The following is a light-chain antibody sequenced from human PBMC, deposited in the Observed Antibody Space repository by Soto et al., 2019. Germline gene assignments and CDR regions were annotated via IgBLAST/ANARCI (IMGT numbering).Light chain of an antibody. Sequence: DIPLTQSPSSVSASVGDRVTITCRASQGVSSWLAWYQQKPGKAPKLLIYAVSSLQSGVPARFSGSGSGTDFTLTISSLQPDDFATYYCQQANGFPVTCGGGTRVEIK. J-gene: IGKJ4*01. V-gene: IGKV1-12*01. CDR1: QGVSSW. CDR2: AVS. CDR3: QQANGFPVT.